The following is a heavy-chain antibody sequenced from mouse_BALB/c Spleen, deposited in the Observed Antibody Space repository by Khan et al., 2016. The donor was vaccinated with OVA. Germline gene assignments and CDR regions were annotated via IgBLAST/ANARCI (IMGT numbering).Heavy chain of an antibody. Sequence: QVQLQQPGPGLVAPSQSLSITCTVSGFSLTDYGVNWVRQPPGKGLEWLGMIWGDGSTDYNSALKSRLSINKDNSKSQVFLKMNSLQTDDTARYFCARELRLGGFAYWGQGTLVTVSA. J-gene: IGHJ3*01. CDR1: GFSLTDYG. CDR2: IWGDGST. D-gene: IGHD1-2*01. CDR3: ARELRLGGFAY. V-gene: IGHV2-6-7*01.